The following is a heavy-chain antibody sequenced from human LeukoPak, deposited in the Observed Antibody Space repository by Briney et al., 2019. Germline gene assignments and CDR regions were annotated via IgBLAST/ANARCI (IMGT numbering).Heavy chain of an antibody. V-gene: IGHV4-59*01. J-gene: IGHJ2*01. CDR2: MHYGEYT. CDR1: GGSISSYH. D-gene: IGHD3/OR15-3a*01. Sequence: SETLSLTCTVSGGSISSYHWSWIRQPPGKGLEWIGYMHYGEYTSYMPSLKSRVTISVDTSKNQLSLKLNSVTAADTAVYFCARDAGTGWYFDLWGRGTLVTVSS. CDR3: ARDAGTGWYFDL.